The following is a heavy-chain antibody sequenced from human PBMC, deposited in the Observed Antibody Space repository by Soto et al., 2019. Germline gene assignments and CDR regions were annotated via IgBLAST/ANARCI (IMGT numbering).Heavy chain of an antibody. D-gene: IGHD3-10*01. V-gene: IGHV3-23*01. J-gene: IGHJ5*02. CDR1: GFTFSSYA. CDR3: AKDYYGSGSYVGIFEP. CDR2: ISGSGGST. Sequence: PGGSLRLSCAASGFTFSSYAMSWVRQAPGKGLEWVSAISGSGGSTYYADSVKGRFTISRDNSKNTLYLQMNSLRAEDTAVYYCAKDYYGSGSYVGIFEPWGQGTLVTVSS.